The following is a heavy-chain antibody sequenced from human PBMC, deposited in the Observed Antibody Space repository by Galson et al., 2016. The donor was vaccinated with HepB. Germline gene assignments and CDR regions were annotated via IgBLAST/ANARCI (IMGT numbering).Heavy chain of an antibody. J-gene: IGHJ4*02. CDR1: GFTFSNHW. D-gene: IGHD2-15*01. Sequence: SLRLSCAASGFTFSNHWMHWVRQAPGKGLVWVSRINPGGSDTMYADSVKGRFTISRDNAENSVYLHMNSLRDEDTAVYFCARNMLRAAYFDYWSQGTLVTVSS. CDR3: ARNMLRAAYFDY. CDR2: INPGGSDT. V-gene: IGHV3-74*03.